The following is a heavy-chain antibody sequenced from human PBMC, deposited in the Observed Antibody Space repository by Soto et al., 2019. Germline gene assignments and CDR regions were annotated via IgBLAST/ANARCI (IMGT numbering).Heavy chain of an antibody. V-gene: IGHV4-34*01. CDR3: AREVPSRYFDL. J-gene: IGHJ2*01. D-gene: IGHD3-10*01. CDR2: INHSGSA. Sequence: QVRLQQWGAGLLKPSETLPLTCAVYGGSFSDYYWSWVRQPPGKGLEWIGEINHSGSANSNPSLKTRVTISVDTSKRQFSLKLNSVTAADTAVYYCAREVPSRYFDLWGRGTPVTVSS. CDR1: GGSFSDYY.